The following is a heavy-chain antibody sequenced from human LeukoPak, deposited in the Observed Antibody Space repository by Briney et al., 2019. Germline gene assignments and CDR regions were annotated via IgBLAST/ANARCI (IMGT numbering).Heavy chain of an antibody. Sequence: GGSLRLSCAVSGFTFSGSAMHWARQASGKGLEWVGRIRSKANSYATAYAASVKGRFTISRDDSKNTAYLQMNSLKTEDTAVYYCTKTCSSTSCSDYWGQGTLVTVSS. CDR2: IRSKANSYAT. V-gene: IGHV3-73*01. CDR3: TKTCSSTSCSDY. J-gene: IGHJ4*02. CDR1: GFTFSGSA. D-gene: IGHD2-2*01.